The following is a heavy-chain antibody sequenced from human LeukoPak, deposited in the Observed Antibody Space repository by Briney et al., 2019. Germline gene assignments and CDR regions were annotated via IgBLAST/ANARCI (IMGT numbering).Heavy chain of an antibody. D-gene: IGHD5-12*01. CDR3: ARLYSGYDEGGDY. J-gene: IGHJ4*02. V-gene: IGHV1-69*02. CDR1: GYTFIGYY. CDR2: IIPILGIA. Sequence: SVKVSCKASGYTFIGYYMHWVRQAPGQGLEWMGRIIPILGIANYAQKFQGRVTITADKSTSTAYMELSSLRSEDTAVYYCARLYSGYDEGGDYWGQGTLVTVSS.